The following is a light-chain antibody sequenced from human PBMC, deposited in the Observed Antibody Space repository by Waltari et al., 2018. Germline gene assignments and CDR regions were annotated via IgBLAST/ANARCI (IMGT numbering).Light chain of an antibody. CDR2: AAS. J-gene: IGKJ2*01. V-gene: IGKV1-39*01. Sequence: DIQMTQSPSSLSASVGDRVTITCRASQSISNDLNWYQQKPGKAPNLLIYAASTLHSGVPSRFSGSGSGTDFTLTISSLQLEDFATYYCQQTYSTPHTFGQGTKLEIK. CDR3: QQTYSTPHT. CDR1: QSISND.